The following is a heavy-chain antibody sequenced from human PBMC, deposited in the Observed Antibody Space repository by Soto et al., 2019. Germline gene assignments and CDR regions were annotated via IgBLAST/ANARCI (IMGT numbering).Heavy chain of an antibody. J-gene: IGHJ4*02. V-gene: IGHV3-48*03. Sequence: EVQLVESGGGLVQPGGSLRLSCAASGFTFSSYEMNWVRQAPGKGLEWVSYISSSGSTIYYADSVKGRFTISRDNATNSLYLQTNSLRAEATAVYYCGRGEYRSGVGYFDYWGQETLVTVSS. CDR3: GRGEYRSGVGYFDY. CDR1: GFTFSSYE. CDR2: ISSSGSTI. D-gene: IGHD6-19*01.